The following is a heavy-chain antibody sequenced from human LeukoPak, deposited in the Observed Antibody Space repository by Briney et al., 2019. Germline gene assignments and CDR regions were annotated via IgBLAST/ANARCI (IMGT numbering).Heavy chain of an antibody. CDR1: GGSISSSSYY. Sequence: SETLSLTCTVSGGSISSSSYYWGWIRQPPGKGLEWIGSIYYSGSTYYNPSLKSRVTISVDTSKNQFSLKLSSVTAADTAVYYCARNYYYYYMDVWGKGTTVTVSS. CDR3: ARNYYYYYMDV. J-gene: IGHJ6*03. V-gene: IGHV4-39*07. CDR2: IYYSGST.